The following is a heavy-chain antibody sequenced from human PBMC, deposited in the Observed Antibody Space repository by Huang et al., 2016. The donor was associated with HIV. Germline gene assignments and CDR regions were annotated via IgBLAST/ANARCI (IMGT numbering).Heavy chain of an antibody. Sequence: QLQLQGSGPGLVKPSETLSLTCTVSGGSITSSSYYWGWIRQPPVKGLEWVGSIYYSGSTDDHPALKRRVTVSVDTSKNQFSLNLSSVTAADTAVYYCARHFSYYDSSGYTPWDAFDIWGQGTMVTVSS. CDR1: GGSITSSSYY. CDR3: ARHFSYYDSSGYTPWDAFDI. V-gene: IGHV4-39*01. J-gene: IGHJ3*02. CDR2: IYYSGST. D-gene: IGHD3-22*01.